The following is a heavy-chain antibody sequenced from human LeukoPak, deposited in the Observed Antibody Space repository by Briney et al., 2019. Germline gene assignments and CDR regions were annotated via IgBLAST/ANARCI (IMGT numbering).Heavy chain of an antibody. CDR1: GGSISSYY. Sequence: PSETLSLTCTVSGGSISSYYWSWIRQPPGKGLEWIGYIYYSRSTNYNPSLKSRVTISVDTSRNQFSLKLSSVTAADTAVYYCARAGYSSGWYFGGRYYYYGMDVWGQGTTVTVSS. CDR2: IYYSRST. D-gene: IGHD6-19*01. V-gene: IGHV4-59*01. CDR3: ARAGYSSGWYFGGRYYYYGMDV. J-gene: IGHJ6*02.